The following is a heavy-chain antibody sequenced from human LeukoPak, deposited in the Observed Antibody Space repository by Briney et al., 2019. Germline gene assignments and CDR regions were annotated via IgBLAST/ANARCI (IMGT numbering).Heavy chain of an antibody. CDR1: GYTFTGYY. D-gene: IGHD6-6*01. V-gene: IGHV1-2*02. Sequence: ASVKVSCKASGYTFTGYYMHWVRQAPGQGPEWMGWINPNSGGTNYAQKFQGRVTMTRDTSISTAYMELSRLRSDDTAVYYCARGQNIAARHFDYWGQGTLVTVSS. J-gene: IGHJ4*02. CDR2: INPNSGGT. CDR3: ARGQNIAARHFDY.